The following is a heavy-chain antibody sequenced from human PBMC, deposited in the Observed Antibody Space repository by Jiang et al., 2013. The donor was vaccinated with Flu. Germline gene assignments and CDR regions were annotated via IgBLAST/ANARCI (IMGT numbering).Heavy chain of an antibody. J-gene: IGHJ4*02. V-gene: IGHV3-30*02. CDR1: GFTFSSYG. Sequence: QVQLVESGGGVVQPGGSLRLSCAASGFTFSSYGMHWVRQAPGKGLEWVAFIRYDGSNKYYADSVKGRFTISRDNSKNTLYLQMNSLRAEDTAVYYCAKGGSFFDYWGQGTLVTVSS. CDR2: IRYDGSNK. CDR3: AKGGSFFDY.